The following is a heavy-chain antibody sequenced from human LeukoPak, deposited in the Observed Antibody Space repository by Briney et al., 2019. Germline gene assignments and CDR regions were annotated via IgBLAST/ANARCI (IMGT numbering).Heavy chain of an antibody. Sequence: SETLSLTCSVSGGSISSYYWSWIRQPPGKGLEWIGYISYSGSTKYNPSLKSRVTISVDTSKNQFSLKLSSVTAADTAVYYCARGKTTVSYNWFDPWGQGTLVTVSS. D-gene: IGHD4-11*01. V-gene: IGHV4-59*01. CDR2: ISYSGST. CDR1: GGSISSYY. J-gene: IGHJ5*02. CDR3: ARGKTTVSYNWFDP.